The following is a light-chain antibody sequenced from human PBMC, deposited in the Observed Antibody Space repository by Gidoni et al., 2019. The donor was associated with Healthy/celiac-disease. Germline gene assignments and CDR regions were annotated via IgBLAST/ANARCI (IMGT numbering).Light chain of an antibody. CDR1: SSNIGAGYD. Sequence: QSVLTQPPSASGDPGQRVTISCTGSSSNIGAGYDVHWYQQLPGTAPKLLIYGNSNRPSGVPDRCSGSKSGTSASLAITGLQAEDESDYYCQSYDSGREWVVFGGGTKLTVL. CDR3: QSYDSGREWVV. CDR2: GNS. J-gene: IGLJ2*01. V-gene: IGLV1-40*01.